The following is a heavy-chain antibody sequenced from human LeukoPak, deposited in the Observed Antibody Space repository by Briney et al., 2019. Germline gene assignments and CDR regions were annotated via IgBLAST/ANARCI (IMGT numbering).Heavy chain of an antibody. D-gene: IGHD6-19*01. CDR1: GDSVSSNSAA. Sequence: SQTLSLTCALSGDSVSSNSAAWNWTRQSPSRGLEWLGRTYYRSKWYNDYAVSVKSRITINPDTSKNQFSLQLNSVTLEDTAVYYCARVGLEAGFNWFDPWGQGTLVTVSS. J-gene: IGHJ5*02. V-gene: IGHV6-1*01. CDR3: ARVGLEAGFNWFDP. CDR2: TYYRSKWYN.